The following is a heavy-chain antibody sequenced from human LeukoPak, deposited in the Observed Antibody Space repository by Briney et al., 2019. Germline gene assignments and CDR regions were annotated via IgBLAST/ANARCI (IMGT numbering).Heavy chain of an antibody. CDR3: ATEDTSMVYVV. D-gene: IGHD5-18*01. Sequence: PSQTLSFTCAVSGASISNGAYSWSWIRQPPGKGLEWIGYISHRGSTHSNPSLKSRVTLSIDTSKNQFSLMLSSVTAADTAVYYCATEDTSMVYVVWGQGTLVTVSS. V-gene: IGHV4-30-2*01. CDR2: ISHRGST. CDR1: GASISNGAYS. J-gene: IGHJ4*02.